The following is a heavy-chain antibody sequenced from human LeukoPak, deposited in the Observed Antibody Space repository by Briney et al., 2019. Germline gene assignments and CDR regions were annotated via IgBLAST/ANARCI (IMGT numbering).Heavy chain of an antibody. Sequence: SETLSLTCTVSGDSISSYSWSWIRQPAGKGLEWIGGIGRIYSSGGTNYNPSLKSRVTMSVDTSKNQFSLSLTSVTAADTAVYYCAREQVYNFWSGSYSRAKYYDYWGQGTLVTVAS. CDR3: AREQVYNFWSGSYSRAKYYDY. CDR1: GDSISSYS. CDR2: IYSSGGT. D-gene: IGHD3-3*01. J-gene: IGHJ4*02. V-gene: IGHV4-4*07.